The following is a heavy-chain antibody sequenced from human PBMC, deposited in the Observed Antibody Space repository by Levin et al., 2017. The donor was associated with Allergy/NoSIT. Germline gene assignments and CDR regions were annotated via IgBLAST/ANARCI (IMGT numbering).Heavy chain of an antibody. CDR1: GYTFTSYG. CDR2: ISAYNGNT. CDR3: AREAVRYSSGRFDY. D-gene: IGHD6-19*01. V-gene: IGHV1-18*01. Sequence: ASVKVSCKASGYTFTSYGISWVRQAPGQGLEGMGWISAYNGNTNYAQKLQGRVTMTTDTSTSTAYMELRSLRSDDTAVYYCAREAVRYSSGRFDYWGQGTLVTVSS. J-gene: IGHJ4*02.